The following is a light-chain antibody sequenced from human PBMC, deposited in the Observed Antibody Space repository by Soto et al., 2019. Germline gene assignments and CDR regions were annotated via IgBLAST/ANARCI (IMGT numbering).Light chain of an antibody. CDR3: QQYHNWPPIT. CDR1: QSINSN. V-gene: IGKV3-15*01. CDR2: GPS. J-gene: IGKJ5*01. Sequence: EIVMTQSPATLSVSPGERATLSCRASQSINSNLAWYQQKPGQPPRLIIYGPSTRATGIPARFSGSGSGAEFTLTISSLQSEDFAVYYCQQYHNWPPITFGQGTRLEN.